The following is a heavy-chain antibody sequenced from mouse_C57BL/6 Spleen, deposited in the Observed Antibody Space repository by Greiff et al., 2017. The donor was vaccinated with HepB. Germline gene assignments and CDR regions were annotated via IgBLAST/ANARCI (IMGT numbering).Heavy chain of an antibody. D-gene: IGHD1-1*01. J-gene: IGHJ4*01. CDR3: ARDVTGVDYYAMDY. V-gene: IGHV1-69*01. CDR1: GYTFTSYW. CDR2: IDPSDSYT. Sequence: QVQLQQSGAELVMPGASVKLSCKASGYTFTSYWMHWVKQRPGQGLEWIGEIDPSDSYTNYNQKFKGKSTLTVDKSSSTAYMQLSSLTSEDSAVYYCARDVTGVDYYAMDYWGQGTSVTVSS.